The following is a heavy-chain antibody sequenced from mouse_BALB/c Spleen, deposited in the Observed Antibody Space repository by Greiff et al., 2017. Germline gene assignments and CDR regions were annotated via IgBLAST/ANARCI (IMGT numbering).Heavy chain of an antibody. Sequence: EVNVVESGGGLVKPGGSLKLSCAASGFTFSSYAMSWVRQTPEKRLEWVASISSGGSTYYPDSVKGRFTISRDNARNILYLQMSSLRSEDTAMYYCARYYDGYYYAMDYWGQGTSVTVSS. CDR3: ARYYDGYYYAMDY. CDR2: ISSGGST. CDR1: GFTFSSYA. V-gene: IGHV5-6-5*01. D-gene: IGHD2-3*01. J-gene: IGHJ4*01.